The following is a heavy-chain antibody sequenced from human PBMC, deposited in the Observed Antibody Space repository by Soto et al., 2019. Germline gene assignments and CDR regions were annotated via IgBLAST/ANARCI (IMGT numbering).Heavy chain of an antibody. CDR1: GYTFSSYG. V-gene: IGHV1-18*01. J-gene: IGHJ4*02. CDR3: VRGGFAYGYLDY. D-gene: IGHD5-18*01. CDR2: ISTYNVDT. Sequence: ASVKVSCKTSGYTFSSYGIVWVRQAPGQGLEWMGWISTYNVDTKYADKFQGRLTMSSDTSTTTAFMELRRLRSDDTAVYYCVRGGFAYGYLDYWGQGTLVTVSS.